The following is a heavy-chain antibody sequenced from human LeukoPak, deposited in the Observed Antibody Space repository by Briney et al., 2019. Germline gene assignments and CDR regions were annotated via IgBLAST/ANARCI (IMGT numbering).Heavy chain of an antibody. CDR1: GFTVSNNY. J-gene: IGHJ3*01. Sequence: GGSLRLSCAASGFTVSNNYMKWLRQAPGKGLEWVSLIYSGGDTYYADSVKGRFTISRDNSKNTLYLQMNSLRTEDTAVYYCARDTSGTYPGAFDVWGQGTTVTVSS. D-gene: IGHD1-26*01. CDR3: ARDTSGTYPGAFDV. CDR2: IYSGGDT. V-gene: IGHV3-66*02.